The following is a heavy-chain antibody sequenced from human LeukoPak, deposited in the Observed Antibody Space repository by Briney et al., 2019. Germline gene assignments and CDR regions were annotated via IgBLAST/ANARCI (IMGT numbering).Heavy chain of an antibody. CDR1: GFIFRNFG. V-gene: IGHV3-23*01. CDR3: AKDNYGGVYAS. D-gene: IGHD3-16*01. J-gene: IGHJ5*02. CDR2: ISDVVAHT. Sequence: GGSLRLSCAASGFIFRNFGMSWIRQAPGKGLEWVSHISDVVAHTWYADSVKGRFIISRDNSNNRVFLQMDSLRPEDTALYYCAKDNYGGVYASWGQGTLVTVSS.